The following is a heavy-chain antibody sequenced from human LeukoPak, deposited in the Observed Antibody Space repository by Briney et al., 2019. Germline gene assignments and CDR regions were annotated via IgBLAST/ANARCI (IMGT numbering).Heavy chain of an antibody. V-gene: IGHV4-59*08. CDR3: ARHSAAVRFDP. CDR2: IFYSGST. D-gene: IGHD3-16*02. Sequence: SETLSLTCSVSGGSISTHYWSWIRQPPGKGLEGIGYIFYSGSTNYNPSLKSRVTISVDTSKKQFSLELKSVTAADTAVYYCARHSAAVRFDPWGRGTLVTVSS. CDR1: GGSISTHY. J-gene: IGHJ5*02.